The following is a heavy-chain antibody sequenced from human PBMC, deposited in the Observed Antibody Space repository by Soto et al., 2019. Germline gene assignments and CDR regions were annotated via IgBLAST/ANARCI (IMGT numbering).Heavy chain of an antibody. CDR1: GGSFSGYY. D-gene: IGHD1-26*01. V-gene: IGHV4-34*01. Sequence: SETLSLTCAVYGGSFSGYYWSWIRQPPGKGLEWIGEINHRGSTNYNPSLKSRVTISVDTSKNQFSLKLSSVTAADTAVYYCARGEVGPYYYYYYGMDVWGQGTTVTVSS. CDR2: INHRGST. J-gene: IGHJ6*02. CDR3: ARGEVGPYYYYYYGMDV.